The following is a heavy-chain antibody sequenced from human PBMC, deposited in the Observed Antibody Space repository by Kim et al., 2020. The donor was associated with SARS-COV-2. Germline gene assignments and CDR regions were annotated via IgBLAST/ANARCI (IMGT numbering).Heavy chain of an antibody. V-gene: IGHV3-21*01. D-gene: IGHD3-22*01. CDR3: ARHSYDSSAWGGFDI. J-gene: IGHJ3*02. Sequence: ADAVKGRFTIPRDNAKNSLYLQMNSLRAEDTAVYYCARHSYDSSAWGGFDIWGQGTMVTVSS.